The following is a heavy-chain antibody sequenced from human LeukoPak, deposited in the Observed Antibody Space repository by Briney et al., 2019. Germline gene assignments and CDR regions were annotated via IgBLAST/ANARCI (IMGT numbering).Heavy chain of an antibody. CDR2: ISISSSSI. Sequence: PGGSLRLSCAASGFSFSSYTMNWVRQAPGKGLEWVSSISISSSSIYYADSVKGRFTISRDNAKNSLYLQLNSLRAEDTAVYYCARDTYGSGSYYNAPLDYWGQGTLVTVSS. D-gene: IGHD3-10*01. CDR3: ARDTYGSGSYYNAPLDY. CDR1: GFSFSSYT. V-gene: IGHV3-21*01. J-gene: IGHJ4*02.